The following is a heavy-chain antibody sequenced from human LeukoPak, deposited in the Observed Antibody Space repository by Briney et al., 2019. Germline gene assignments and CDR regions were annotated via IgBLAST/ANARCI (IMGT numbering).Heavy chain of an antibody. Sequence: GGSLRLSCAASGFPFRSYAMHWVRQAPGKGLEYVSAITLDGISTYYANSVKGRFTISRDDSKNTLYLQMGSLRAEDMAVYYCARVAVPGTYDYWGQGTLVTVSS. CDR2: ITLDGIST. D-gene: IGHD6-19*01. J-gene: IGHJ4*02. V-gene: IGHV3-64*01. CDR1: GFPFRSYA. CDR3: ARVAVPGTYDY.